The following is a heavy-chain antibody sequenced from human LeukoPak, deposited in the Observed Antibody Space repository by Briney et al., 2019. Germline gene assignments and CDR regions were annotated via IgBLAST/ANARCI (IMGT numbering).Heavy chain of an antibody. CDR3: GGIGYRYSDGASGY. CDR1: GGSISSYY. D-gene: IGHD5-18*01. CDR2: VYYSGST. Sequence: SETLSLTCTVSGGSISSYYWSWIRQPPGKGLEWIAYVYYSGSTTYNPSLKSRVTISVDTSKSQFSRTLSSVPSPATAVFFCGGIGYRYSDGASGYWGQGTLVSVSS. J-gene: IGHJ4*02. V-gene: IGHV4-59*01.